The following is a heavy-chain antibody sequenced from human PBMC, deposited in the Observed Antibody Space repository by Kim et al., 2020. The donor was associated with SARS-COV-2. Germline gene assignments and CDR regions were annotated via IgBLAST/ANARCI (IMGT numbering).Heavy chain of an antibody. D-gene: IGHD2-21*01. Sequence: GGSLRLSCAASGFTVSSNYMSWVRQAPGKGLEWVSVIYSGGSTYYADSVKGRFTISRDNSKNTLYLQMNSLRAEDTAVYYCARSRSSYYLMGLDPWGQGTLVTVSS. CDR1: GFTVSSNY. J-gene: IGHJ5*02. CDR3: ARSRSSYYLMGLDP. CDR2: IYSGGST. V-gene: IGHV3-53*01.